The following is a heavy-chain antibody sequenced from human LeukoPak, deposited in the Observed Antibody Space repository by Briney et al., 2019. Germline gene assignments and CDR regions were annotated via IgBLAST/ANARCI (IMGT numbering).Heavy chain of an antibody. CDR1: GGTFSSYA. Sequence: SVKVSCKASGGTFSSYAISWVRQAPGQGLEWMGGIIPIFGTANYAQKFQGRVTNTADESTSTAYMELSSLRSEDTAVYYCARDRKGYSSSWYSNWFDPWGQGTLVTVSS. J-gene: IGHJ5*02. CDR2: IIPIFGTA. V-gene: IGHV1-69*13. CDR3: ARDRKGYSSSWYSNWFDP. D-gene: IGHD6-13*01.